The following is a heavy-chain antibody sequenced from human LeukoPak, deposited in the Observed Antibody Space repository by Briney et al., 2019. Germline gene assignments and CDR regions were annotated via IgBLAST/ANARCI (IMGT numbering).Heavy chain of an antibody. CDR1: GGSISSSSYY. CDR3: ARKYCSSTSCYSPSYCGGDCSFDAFDI. CDR2: IYYSRST. V-gene: IGHV4-39*01. D-gene: IGHD2-2*01. J-gene: IGHJ3*02. Sequence: SETLSLTCTVSGGSISSSSYYWGWIRQPPGKGLEWIGSIYYSRSTYYNPSLKSRVTISVDTSKNQFSLKLSSVTAADTAVYYCARKYCSSTSCYSPSYCGGDCSFDAFDIWGQGTMVTVSS.